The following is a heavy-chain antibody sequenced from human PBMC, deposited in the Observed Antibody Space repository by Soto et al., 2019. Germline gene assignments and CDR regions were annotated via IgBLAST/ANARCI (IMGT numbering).Heavy chain of an antibody. CDR3: AREDSIIIPAVSDF. CDR2: ISESGVYT. D-gene: IGHD2-2*01. Sequence: GGSLRLSCTASGFTFSTYAMSWVRQAPGEGLEWVSSISESGVYTDYADSVKGRFTISRDNSKNSVSLQMNTLRVEDTAVYYCAREDSIIIPAVSDFWGQGTLVTVSS. V-gene: IGHV3-23*01. J-gene: IGHJ4*02. CDR1: GFTFSTYA.